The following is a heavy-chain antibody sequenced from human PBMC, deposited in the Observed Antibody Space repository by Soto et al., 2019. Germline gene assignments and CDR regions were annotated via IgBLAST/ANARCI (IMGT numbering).Heavy chain of an antibody. CDR3: TRDLGCSGGSCYFPSANDY. D-gene: IGHD2-15*01. CDR2: IRNKPYGGTT. V-gene: IGHV3-49*05. J-gene: IGHJ4*02. Sequence: EVQLVESGGGLVKPGRSLRLSCTASGFTFGDYALSWFRQAPGKGLEWVGFIRNKPYGGTTEYAASVKGRFTISRDDSKSIAYLQMNSLKIEDTAVYYGTRDLGCSGGSCYFPSANDYWGQGTLVTVSS. CDR1: GFTFGDYA.